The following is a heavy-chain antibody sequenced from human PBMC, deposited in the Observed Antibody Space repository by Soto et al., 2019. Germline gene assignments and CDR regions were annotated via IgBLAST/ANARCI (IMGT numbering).Heavy chain of an antibody. CDR3: ARQVTSGGGWFDP. D-gene: IGHD3-16*01. CDR1: GGSISSSSYY. V-gene: IGHV4-39*01. J-gene: IGHJ5*02. Sequence: SETLSLTCTVSGGSISSSSYYWGWIRQPPGKGLEWIGSIYYSGSTYYNPSLKSRVTISVDTSKNQFSLKLSSVTAADTAVYYCARQVTSGGGWFDPWGREPWSPSP. CDR2: IYYSGST.